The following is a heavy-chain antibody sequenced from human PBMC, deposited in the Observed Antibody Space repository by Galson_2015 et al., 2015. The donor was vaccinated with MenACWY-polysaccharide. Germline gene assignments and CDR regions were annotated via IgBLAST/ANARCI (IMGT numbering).Heavy chain of an antibody. CDR2: IYYSGST. CDR1: GGSISSSSYY. J-gene: IGHJ4*02. CDR3: AVYLEWLSHYFDY. Sequence: SETLSLTCTVSGGSISSSSYYWGWIRQPPGKELEWIGSIYYSGSTYYNPSLKSRVTISVDTSKNQFSLKLSSVTAADTAVYYCAVYLEWLSHYFDYWGQGTLVTVSS. D-gene: IGHD3-3*01. V-gene: IGHV4-39*07.